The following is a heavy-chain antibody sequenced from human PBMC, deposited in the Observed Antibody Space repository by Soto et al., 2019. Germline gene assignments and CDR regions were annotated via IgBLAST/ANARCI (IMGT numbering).Heavy chain of an antibody. CDR1: GGSFSGYY. CDR2: INHSGST. Sequence: QVQLQQWGAGLLKPSETLSLTCAVYGGSFSGYYWSWIRQPPGKGLEWIGEINHSGSTNYNPSLKSRVTISVDTSKNQFSLKLSSVTAADTAVYYCARGQPDGIYCSGGSRHFDYWGQGTLVTVSS. CDR3: ARGQPDGIYCSGGSRHFDY. J-gene: IGHJ4*02. D-gene: IGHD2-15*01. V-gene: IGHV4-34*01.